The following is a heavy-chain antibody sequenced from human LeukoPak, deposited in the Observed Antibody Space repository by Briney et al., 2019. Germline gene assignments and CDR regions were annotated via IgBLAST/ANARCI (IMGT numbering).Heavy chain of an antibody. CDR3: AKDLWGITMIVGGGVDY. CDR1: GFTFSSYG. J-gene: IGHJ4*02. V-gene: IGHV3-23*01. Sequence: AGRSLRLSCAASGFTFSSYGMHWVRQAPGKGLEWVSAISGSGGSTYYADSVKGRFTISRDNSKNTLYLQMNSLRAEDTAVYYCAKDLWGITMIVGGGVDYWGQGTLVTVSS. D-gene: IGHD3-22*01. CDR2: ISGSGGST.